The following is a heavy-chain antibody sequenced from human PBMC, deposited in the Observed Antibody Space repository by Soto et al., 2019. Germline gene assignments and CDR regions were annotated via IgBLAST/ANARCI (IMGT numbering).Heavy chain of an antibody. CDR2: IRKDGSEK. CDR1: GFTFSAYC. D-gene: IGHD1-26*01. CDR3: VRGRGLDGSPYYYYYGMDV. J-gene: IGHJ6*02. Sequence: EVQLVESGGGLVQPGGSLRLSCEASGFTFSAYCMTWVRQAPGKGLEWVANIRKDGSEKYYVDSVKGRFTIFRDNAKSSLYLQMNSLTAVDTAVYYCVRGRGLDGSPYYYYYGMDVWGQGTTVTVSS. V-gene: IGHV3-7*03.